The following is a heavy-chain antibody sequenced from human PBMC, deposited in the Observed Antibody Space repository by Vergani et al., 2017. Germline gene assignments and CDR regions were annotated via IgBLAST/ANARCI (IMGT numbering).Heavy chain of an antibody. CDR1: GESFSSFY. CDR3: ARSRPYCTSGSCPAI. V-gene: IGHV4-34*02. Sequence: QVQLQQWGAGVVKPSGTLSLTCAVFGESFSSFYWSWIRQPPGKGLEWIGEIHTGGSTDLNPSFKSRVSISVDTSKSQFSLKLNSVTVADTAVYYCARSRPYCTSGSCPAIWGQGTLVTVSS. CDR2: IHTGGST. J-gene: IGHJ4*02. D-gene: IGHD2-15*01.